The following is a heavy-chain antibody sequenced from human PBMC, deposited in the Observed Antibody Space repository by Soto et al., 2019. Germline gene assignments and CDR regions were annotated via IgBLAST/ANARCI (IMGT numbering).Heavy chain of an antibody. J-gene: IGHJ6*02. CDR2: IFYSGST. CDR3: ARGGKGILGYYYYAMDV. V-gene: IGHV4-61*01. CDR1: AGSVSIGSYY. Sequence: SETLSLTCTVSAGSVSIGSYYWSCIRQPPGKGLEWIGYIFYSGSTNYNPSLKSRVTISIHTSKNQFSLELTSVTAADTAVYYCARGGKGILGYYYYAMDVWGQGTTVTVSS. D-gene: IGHD2-15*01.